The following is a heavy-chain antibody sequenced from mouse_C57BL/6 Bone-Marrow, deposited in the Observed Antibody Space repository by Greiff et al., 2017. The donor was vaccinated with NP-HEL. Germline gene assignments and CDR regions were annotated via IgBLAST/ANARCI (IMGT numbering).Heavy chain of an antibody. CDR3: AREGGLRRRTYAMDY. V-gene: IGHV5-16*01. J-gene: IGHJ4*01. CDR1: GFTFSDYY. Sequence: EVKLMESEGGLVQPGSSMKLSCTASGFTFSDYYMAWVRQVPEKGLEWVANINYDGSSTYYLDSLKSRFIISRDNAKNIIYLQMSSLKSEDTATYYCAREGGLRRRTYAMDYWGQGTSVTVSS. CDR2: INYDGSST. D-gene: IGHD2-4*01.